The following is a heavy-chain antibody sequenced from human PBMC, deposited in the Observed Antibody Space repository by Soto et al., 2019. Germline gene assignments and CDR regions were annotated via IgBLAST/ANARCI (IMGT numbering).Heavy chain of an antibody. D-gene: IGHD2-15*01. J-gene: IGHJ5*02. CDR2: IIPIFGTA. CDR1: GGTFSSYA. V-gene: IGHV1-69*06. CDR3: ARGRDCSGGSCYSGSLGWFDT. Sequence: QVQLVQSGAEVKKPGSSVKVSCKASGGTFSSYAISWVRQAPGQGLEWMGGIIPIFGTANYAQKFQGRVTITADKSTRTAYMELSSLRSEDTAVYYCARGRDCSGGSCYSGSLGWFDTWGQGTLVTVSS.